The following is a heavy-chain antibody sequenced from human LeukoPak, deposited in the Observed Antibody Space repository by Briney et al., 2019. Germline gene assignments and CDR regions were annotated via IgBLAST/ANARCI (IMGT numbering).Heavy chain of an antibody. CDR1: GYTFTNYG. CDR2: ISAYNGNT. CDR3: ARDSGTSGEVKFDP. D-gene: IGHD3-10*01. Sequence: ASVKVSCKASGYTFTNYGISWVRQAPGQGLEWRGWISAYNGNTHYAQNLQGRVTMTTDTSTSTAYMELKSLRSDDTAVYYCARDSGTSGEVKFDPWGQGALVTVSS. J-gene: IGHJ5*02. V-gene: IGHV1-18*01.